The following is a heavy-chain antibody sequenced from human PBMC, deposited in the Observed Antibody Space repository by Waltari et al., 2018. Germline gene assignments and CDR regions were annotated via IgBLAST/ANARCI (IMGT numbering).Heavy chain of an antibody. CDR2: IKQDGSEK. J-gene: IGHJ6*02. V-gene: IGHV3-7*01. CDR3: ARDFGIAVAGDYYYYGMDV. D-gene: IGHD6-19*01. Sequence: EVQLVASGGGVVQPGGSLRLFCAASGFTFSSNWMGWVRTAPGQGRVWVANIKQDGSEKYYVDSVKGRFTISRDNAKNSLYLQMNSLRAEDTAVYYCARDFGIAVAGDYYYYGMDVWGQGTTVTVSS. CDR1: GFTFSSNW.